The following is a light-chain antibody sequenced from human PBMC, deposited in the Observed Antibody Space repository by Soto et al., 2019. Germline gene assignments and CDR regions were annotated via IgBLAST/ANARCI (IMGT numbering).Light chain of an antibody. J-gene: IGLJ3*02. V-gene: IGLV2-11*01. CDR3: CSYAGTYTVL. CDR2: GVT. CDR1: SSDVGGYNY. Sequence: QSALTQPRSVSGSPGQSVTISCTGSSSDVGGYNYVSWYQHHPDKVPKLIIFGVTKRPSGVPDRFSGSKSGNTASLTISGLQAEDEADYFCCSYAGTYTVLFGGGTKVTVL.